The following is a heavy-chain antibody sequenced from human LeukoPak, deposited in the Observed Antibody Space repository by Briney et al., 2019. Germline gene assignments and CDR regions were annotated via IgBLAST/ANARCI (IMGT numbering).Heavy chain of an antibody. CDR1: GGTFSSYA. CDR3: ARDNSRGGKGIAAAGGYY. CDR2: IIPIFDTA. J-gene: IGHJ4*02. Sequence: ASVKVSCKASGGTFSSYAISWVRQAPGQGLEWMGGIIPIFDTAVYAQKFQGRVTVTADESTSTAYMDLSSLTSEDTAVYYCARDNSRGGKGIAAAGGYYWGQGTLVTVSS. V-gene: IGHV1-69*13. D-gene: IGHD6-13*01.